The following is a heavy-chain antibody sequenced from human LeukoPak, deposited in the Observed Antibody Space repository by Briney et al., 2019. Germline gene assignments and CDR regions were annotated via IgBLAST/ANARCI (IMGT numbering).Heavy chain of an antibody. D-gene: IGHD6-13*01. CDR3: ARDQKQLVPTLTHVFDP. Sequence: GRSLRLSCAASGFAFSSYAMHWVRQAPGKGPEWVAVISYDGSNKYYADSVKGRFTISRDNSKNTLYLQMNSLRAEDTAVYYCARDQKQLVPTLTHVFDPWGQGTLVTVSS. V-gene: IGHV3-30*01. CDR2: ISYDGSNK. J-gene: IGHJ5*02. CDR1: GFAFSSYA.